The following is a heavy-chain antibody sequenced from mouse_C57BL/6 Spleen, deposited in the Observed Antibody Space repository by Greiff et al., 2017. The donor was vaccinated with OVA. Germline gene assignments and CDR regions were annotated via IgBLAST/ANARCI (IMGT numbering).Heavy chain of an antibody. D-gene: IGHD1-1*01. V-gene: IGHV1-80*01. CDR1: GYAFSSYW. CDR3: AREEITKNYFDY. Sequence: QVQLKQSGAELVKPGASVKISCKASGYAFSSYWMNWVKQRPGKGLEWIGQIYPGDGDTNYNGKFKGKATLTADKSSSTAYMQLSSLTSEDSAVYFCAREEITKNYFDYWGQGTTLTVSS. J-gene: IGHJ2*01. CDR2: IYPGDGDT.